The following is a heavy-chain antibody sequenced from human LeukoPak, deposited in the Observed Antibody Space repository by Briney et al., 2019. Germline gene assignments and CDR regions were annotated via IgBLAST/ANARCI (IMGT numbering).Heavy chain of an antibody. CDR3: ARGFLRYSYDY. J-gene: IGHJ4*02. Sequence: GGSLRLSCAASGFTFSSHSMNWVRQAPGKGLEWVSYISSSSDIINYADSVKGRFTISRDYAKNSLYPQMNSLRAEDTAVYYCARGFLRYSYDYWGQGTLVTVSS. V-gene: IGHV3-48*04. D-gene: IGHD5-18*01. CDR1: GFTFSSHS. CDR2: ISSSSDII.